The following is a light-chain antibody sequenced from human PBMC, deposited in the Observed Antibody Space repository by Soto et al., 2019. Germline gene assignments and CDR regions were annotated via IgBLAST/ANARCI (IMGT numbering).Light chain of an antibody. CDR3: CSYAGSSSYV. CDR1: SSDVGSYNL. Sequence: SVLTQPASVSGSPGQSITISCTGTSSDVGSYNLVSWYQQHPGKAPKLMIYEGSKRPSGVSNRFSGSKSGNTASLTISGLQAEDEADYYCCSYAGSSSYVFGTGTKGNVL. CDR2: EGS. J-gene: IGLJ1*01. V-gene: IGLV2-23*01.